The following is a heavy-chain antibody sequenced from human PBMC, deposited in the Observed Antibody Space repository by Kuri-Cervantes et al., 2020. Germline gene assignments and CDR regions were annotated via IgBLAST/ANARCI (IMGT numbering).Heavy chain of an antibody. CDR3: ATTLGGSYSLYYFDY. Sequence: ASVKVSCKASGYTFTSYGISWVRQAPGQGLEWMGWISAYNGNTKYSQKFQGRVTITRDTSTDTAYMELSSLRSEDTAVYYCATTLGGSYSLYYFDYWGQGTLVTVSS. CDR1: GYTFTSYG. V-gene: IGHV1-18*01. CDR2: ISAYNGNT. D-gene: IGHD1-26*01. J-gene: IGHJ4*02.